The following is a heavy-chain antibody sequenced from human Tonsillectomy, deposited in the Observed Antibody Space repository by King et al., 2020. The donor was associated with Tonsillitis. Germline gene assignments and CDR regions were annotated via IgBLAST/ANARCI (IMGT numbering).Heavy chain of an antibody. Sequence: QLVQSGGGVVQPGRSLRLSCAASGFTFRSYGMHWVRQAPGKGLEWVAVIWDDGSNKYYADSVKGRFTISRDNSKNTLFLQMNSLRAEDTAVYYCARLDDYGGNSGPAWGQGTLVTVSS. CDR1: GFTFRSYG. CDR3: ARLDDYGGNSGPA. D-gene: IGHD4-23*01. CDR2: IWDDGSNK. V-gene: IGHV3-33*01. J-gene: IGHJ5*02.